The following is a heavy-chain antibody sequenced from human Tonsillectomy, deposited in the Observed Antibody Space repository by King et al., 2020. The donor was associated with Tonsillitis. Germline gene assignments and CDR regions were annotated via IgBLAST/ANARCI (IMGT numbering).Heavy chain of an antibody. CDR2: MYYSGRP. D-gene: IGHD6-13*01. CDR3: ARGDSSLYYYGMDV. CDR1: GGPVRSGDYY. J-gene: IGHJ6*02. Sequence: QLQESGPGLVKPSQTLSLTCIVSGGPVRSGDYYWSWIRQSPGKGLEWIGYMYYSGRPYYNPSLKSRVTMSVDTSKNQFSRKLSSVTAADTAVYYCARGDSSLYYYGMDVWGQGTTVTVSS. V-gene: IGHV4-30-4*01.